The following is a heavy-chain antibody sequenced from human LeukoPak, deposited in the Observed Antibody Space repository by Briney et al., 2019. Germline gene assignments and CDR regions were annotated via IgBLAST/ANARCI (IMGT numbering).Heavy chain of an antibody. D-gene: IGHD6-6*01. J-gene: IGHJ6*02. Sequence: GGSLRLSCAASGFTFNSYAMSWVRQAPGQGLEWVSTIRASGSSTYYADSVVGRFTIARDNSKNTVYLQLNSLGAEDAAIYFCAKGLAEAPFYSYYGLDVWGQGTPVTVSS. CDR1: GFTFNSYA. CDR2: IRASGSST. V-gene: IGHV3-23*01. CDR3: AKGLAEAPFYSYYGLDV.